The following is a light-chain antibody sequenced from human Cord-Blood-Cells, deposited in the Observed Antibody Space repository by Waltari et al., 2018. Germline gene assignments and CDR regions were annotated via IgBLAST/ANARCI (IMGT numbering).Light chain of an antibody. V-gene: IGLV1-44*01. CDR1: SSNLGSNT. J-gene: IGLJ3*02. CDR2: SNN. Sequence: QSVLTQPPSASGTPGPRVTISCSGSSSNLGSNTVNWYQPLPGTAPKLLIYSNNQRPSGVPDRFSGSKSGTSASLAISGLQSEDEADYYCAAWDDSLNGRVFGGGTKLTVL. CDR3: AAWDDSLNGRV.